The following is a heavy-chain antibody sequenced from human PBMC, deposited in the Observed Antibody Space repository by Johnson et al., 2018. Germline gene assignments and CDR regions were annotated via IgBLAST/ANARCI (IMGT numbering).Heavy chain of an antibody. CDR3: AKDKGSVLESHYYSYGMDV. Sequence: EVQLVESGGGLVQPGRSLRLSCAASGFTFDDYAMHWVRQAPGKGLEWVSGISWNSGSIGYADSVKGRFTISRHNAKNSLYLQMNRLSAEDTALCYCAKDKGSVLESHYYSYGMDVWGQGTTVTVSS. D-gene: IGHD3-3*01. J-gene: IGHJ6*02. V-gene: IGHV3-9*01. CDR1: GFTFDDYA. CDR2: ISWNSGSI.